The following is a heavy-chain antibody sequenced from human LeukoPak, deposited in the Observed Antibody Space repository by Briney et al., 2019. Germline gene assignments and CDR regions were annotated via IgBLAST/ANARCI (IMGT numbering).Heavy chain of an antibody. J-gene: IGHJ5*02. CDR1: GFTFSSYW. Sequence: GGSLRLSCAASGFTFSSYWMHWVRQTPGKGLVWVSRINSDGSSTNYADSVKGRFTISRDNAKNTLYLQMNSLRAEDTAVYYCAILTGIAAAAWGQGTLVTVSS. V-gene: IGHV3-74*01. CDR2: INSDGSST. CDR3: AILTGIAAAA. D-gene: IGHD6-13*01.